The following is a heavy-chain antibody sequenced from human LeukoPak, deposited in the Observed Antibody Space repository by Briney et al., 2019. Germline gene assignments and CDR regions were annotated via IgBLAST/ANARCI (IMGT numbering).Heavy chain of an antibody. CDR1: GFTFSNYG. Sequence: GGSLRLSCAASGFTFSNYGMHWVRQAPGKGLEWMAIVSSVGSDKYYADSVKGRFTISRDNSKNTQYLQMNSLRPEDTAIYYCAKDGPGFSGWADYWGQGTLVTVSS. CDR2: VSSVGSDK. CDR3: AKDGPGFSGWADY. D-gene: IGHD6-19*01. V-gene: IGHV3-30*18. J-gene: IGHJ4*02.